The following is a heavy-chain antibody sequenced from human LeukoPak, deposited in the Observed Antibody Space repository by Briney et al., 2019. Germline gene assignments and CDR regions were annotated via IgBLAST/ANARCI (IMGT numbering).Heavy chain of an antibody. CDR1: GFTFSSYA. D-gene: IGHD5-18*01. CDR3: ARREYSYGLSYY. CDR2: INHSGST. Sequence: PGGSLRLSCAASGFTFSSYAMSWIRQPPGKGLEWIGEINHSGSTNYNPSLKSRVTISVDTSKNQFSLKLSSVTAADTAVYYCARREYSYGLSYYWGQGTLVTVSS. J-gene: IGHJ4*02. V-gene: IGHV4-34*01.